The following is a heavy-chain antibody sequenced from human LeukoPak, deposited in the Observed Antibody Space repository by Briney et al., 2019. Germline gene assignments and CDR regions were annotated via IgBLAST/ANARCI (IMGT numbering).Heavy chain of an antibody. J-gene: IGHJ6*03. V-gene: IGHV4-61*02. CDR2: IYTSGST. Sequence: PSETLSLTCTVSGGSISSGSYYWSWIRQPAGKGLEWIGRIYTSGSTNYNPSLKSRVTMSVDTSKNQFSLKLSSVTAADTAVYYCARGTSPLLWFGELDYYYYYMDVWGKGTTVTISS. D-gene: IGHD3-10*01. CDR3: ARGTSPLLWFGELDYYYYYMDV. CDR1: GGSISSGSYY.